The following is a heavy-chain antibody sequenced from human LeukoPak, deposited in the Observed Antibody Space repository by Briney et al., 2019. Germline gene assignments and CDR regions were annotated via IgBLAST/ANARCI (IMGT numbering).Heavy chain of an antibody. V-gene: IGHV4-61*01. CDR3: ARGQDDRSGTFDY. CDR2: MSPSGTT. Sequence: SETLSLTCTVSGDSVSSGNYYLSWIRQPPGKGLDWITYMSPSGTTKYNPSLKSRATTSVDTSGTQFSLRLSSVTAADTAVYYCARGQDDRSGTFDYWGQGILVTVSS. J-gene: IGHJ4*02. D-gene: IGHD3-22*01. CDR1: GDSVSSGNYY.